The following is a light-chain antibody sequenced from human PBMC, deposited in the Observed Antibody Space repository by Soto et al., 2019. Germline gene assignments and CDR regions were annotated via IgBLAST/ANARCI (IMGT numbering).Light chain of an antibody. CDR2: GHN. J-gene: IGLJ2*01. V-gene: IGLV1-44*01. Sequence: QSVLTQPPSASWTPGQRVTISCSGSSSSIGSNTVNWYQQLPGTAPKLLIYGHNQRPSGVPDRFSGSKSGTSASLAISGLQSEDEADYYCAAWDDSLNGRVFGGGTKLTVL. CDR3: AAWDDSLNGRV. CDR1: SSSIGSNT.